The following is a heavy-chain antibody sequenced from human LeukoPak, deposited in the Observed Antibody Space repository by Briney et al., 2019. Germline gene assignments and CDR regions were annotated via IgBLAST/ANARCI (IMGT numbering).Heavy chain of an antibody. CDR2: ISSSGSTI. D-gene: IGHD6-13*01. CDR3: ARPRRIAAAGTSLWFDP. J-gene: IGHJ5*02. V-gene: IGHV3-11*04. Sequence: GGSLRLSCAASGFTFSDYYMSWVRQAPGKGLEWVSYISSSGSTIYYADSVKGRFTISRDNAKNSLYLQMNSLRAEDTAVYYCARPRRIAAAGTSLWFDPWGQGTLVTVSS. CDR1: GFTFSDYY.